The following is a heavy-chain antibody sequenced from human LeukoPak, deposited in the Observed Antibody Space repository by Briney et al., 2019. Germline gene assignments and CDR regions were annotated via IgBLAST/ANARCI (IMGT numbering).Heavy chain of an antibody. CDR3: AKNEIYGGIDY. CDR1: GFTFSSYG. J-gene: IGHJ4*02. CDR2: ISYDGSNK. D-gene: IGHD4-23*01. V-gene: IGHV3-30*18. Sequence: GGSLRLSCAASGFTFSSYGMHWVRQAPGKGLEWVAVISYDGSNKYYADSVKGRFTISRDNSKNTLYLQMNSLRAEDTAVYYCAKNEIYGGIDYWGQGTLVTVSS.